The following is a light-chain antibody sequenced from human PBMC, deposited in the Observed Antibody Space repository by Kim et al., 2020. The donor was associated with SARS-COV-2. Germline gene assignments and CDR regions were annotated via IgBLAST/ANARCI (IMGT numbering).Light chain of an antibody. CDR1: QPIRRW. V-gene: IGKV1-5*03. Sequence: STSVGNRVTITCRPSQPIRRWLAWFQQKPGQVPNLLIYMVSTLQTGVPSRFSGSLSGTEFSLTISGLQPDDFATYYCLQYDTFPYTFGQGTKLEIK. CDR2: MVS. J-gene: IGKJ2*01. CDR3: LQYDTFPYT.